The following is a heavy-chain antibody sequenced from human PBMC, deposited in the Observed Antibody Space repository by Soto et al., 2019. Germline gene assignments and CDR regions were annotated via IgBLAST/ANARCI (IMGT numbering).Heavy chain of an antibody. Sequence: QVQLQESGPGLVKPSETLSLTCTVSGGSVSSGSYYWSWIRQPPGKGLEWIGYIYYSGSTNYNPSQKSRVTISVDTAKYQFSLKRSSVTAADTAVYYCARDLNYGDYFAWFDPWGQGTLVTVSS. CDR3: ARDLNYGDYFAWFDP. J-gene: IGHJ5*02. CDR2: IYYSGST. V-gene: IGHV4-61*01. D-gene: IGHD4-17*01. CDR1: GGSVSSGSYY.